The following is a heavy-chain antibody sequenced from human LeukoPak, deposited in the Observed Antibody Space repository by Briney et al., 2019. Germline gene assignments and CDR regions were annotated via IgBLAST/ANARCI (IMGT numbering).Heavy chain of an antibody. V-gene: IGHV3-74*01. J-gene: IGHJ4*02. CDR3: ARGPSGYNNT. CDR2: INSGGSNT. D-gene: IGHD5-12*01. CDR1: GFTFSNYG. Sequence: GGSLRLSCAASGFTFSNYGMHWVRQAPGKGLVWVSRINSGGSNTSYADSVKGRFTISRGNAKNTLNLQMNSLRAEDTAVYYCARGPSGYNNTGGQGTLVTVSS.